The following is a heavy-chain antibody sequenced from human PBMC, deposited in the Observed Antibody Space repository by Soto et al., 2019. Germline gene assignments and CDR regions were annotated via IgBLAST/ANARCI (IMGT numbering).Heavy chain of an antibody. CDR2: ISDSGGST. Sequence: LRLSCGASGFTFSSYAMSWVRQAPGKGLEWVSAISDSGGSTYYADSMKGRFTISRDNSKNTLYLQMNSLRAEDTAIYYCAKDLTSTSRTPELWGQGTLVTVSS. CDR3: AKDLTSTSRTPEL. CDR1: GFTFSSYA. J-gene: IGHJ4*02. D-gene: IGHD2-2*01. V-gene: IGHV3-23*01.